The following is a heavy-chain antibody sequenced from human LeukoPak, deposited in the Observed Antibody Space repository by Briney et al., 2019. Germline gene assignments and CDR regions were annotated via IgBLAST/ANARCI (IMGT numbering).Heavy chain of an antibody. J-gene: IGHJ4*02. CDR1: GGSFSGYY. CDR2: INHSGST. V-gene: IGHV4-34*01. Sequence: SETLSLTCAVYGGSFSGYYWSRIRQPPGKGLEWIGEINHSGSTNYNPSLKSRVTISVDTSKNQLSLKLSSVTAADTAVYYCARVRRWLQLGYFDYWGQGTLVTVSS. D-gene: IGHD5-24*01. CDR3: ARVRRWLQLGYFDY.